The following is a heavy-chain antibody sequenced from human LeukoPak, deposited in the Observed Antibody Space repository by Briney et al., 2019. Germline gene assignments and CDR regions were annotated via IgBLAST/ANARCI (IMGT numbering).Heavy chain of an antibody. J-gene: IGHJ3*02. CDR2: INPSGGST. V-gene: IGHV1-46*01. Sequence: ASVKVSCKASGYTFTSYYIHWVRQAPGQGLEWMGIINPSGGSTSYAQKFQGRVTMTRDTSTSTVYTELSSLRSEDTAVYYCARGEFRVVRRGAFDIWGQGTMVTVSS. CDR3: ARGEFRVVRRGAFDI. CDR1: GYTFTSYY. D-gene: IGHD3-10*01.